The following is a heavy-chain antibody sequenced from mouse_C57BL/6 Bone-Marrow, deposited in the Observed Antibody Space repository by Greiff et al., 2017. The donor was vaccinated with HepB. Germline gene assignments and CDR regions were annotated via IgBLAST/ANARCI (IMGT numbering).Heavy chain of an antibody. CDR1: GYAFTNYL. CDR2: INPGSGGT. CDR3: ARRAVSYWYFDV. V-gene: IGHV1-54*01. D-gene: IGHD3-3*01. Sequence: QVQLQQSGAELVRPGTSVKVSCKASGYAFTNYLIEWVKQRPGQGLEWIGVINPGSGGTNYNEKFKGKATLTADKASSTAYMQLSSLTSEDSAVYFCARRAVSYWYFDVWGTGTTVTVSS. J-gene: IGHJ1*03.